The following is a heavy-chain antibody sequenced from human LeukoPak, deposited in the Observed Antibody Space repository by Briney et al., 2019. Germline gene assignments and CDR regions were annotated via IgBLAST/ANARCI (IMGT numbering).Heavy chain of an antibody. CDR2: IRGNGDRT. J-gene: IGHJ4*02. D-gene: IGHD1-1*01. Sequence: GGSLRLSCAASGFTFSSYAMTWVRQAPGKGLEWVSTIRGNGDRTHYADSVKGRFTISRDNSKNTLYLQMNSLRGEDSAIYYCAKGQELDDGVFDSWGQGTLVTVSS. CDR1: GFTFSSYA. V-gene: IGHV3-23*01. CDR3: AKGQELDDGVFDS.